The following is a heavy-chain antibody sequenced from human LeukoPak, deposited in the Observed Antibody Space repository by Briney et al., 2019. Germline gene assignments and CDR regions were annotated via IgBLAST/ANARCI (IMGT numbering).Heavy chain of an antibody. CDR2: TYYRSKWYN. J-gene: IGHJ5*02. D-gene: IGHD3-9*01. Sequence: SQTLSLTCAISGDSVFSNSSWNWIRQSPSSGLEWLGRTYYRSKWYNDYVVTVKSRININPDTSKNQFSLKLSSVTAADTAVYYCASYRYYDILTGWFDPWGQGTLVTVSS. CDR3: ASYRYYDILTGWFDP. V-gene: IGHV6-1*01. CDR1: GDSVFSNSS.